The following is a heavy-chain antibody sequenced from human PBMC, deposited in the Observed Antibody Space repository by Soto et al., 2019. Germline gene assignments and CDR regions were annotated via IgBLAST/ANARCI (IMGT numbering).Heavy chain of an antibody. D-gene: IGHD3-22*01. CDR1: GFTFSSYA. CDR3: ARGNYYDSSGYYLGIDY. V-gene: IGHV3-23*01. Sequence: GGSLRLSCAASGFTFSSYAMSWVRQAPGKGLEWVSAISGSGGSTYYADSVKGRFTISRDNAKNSLYLQMNSLRAEDTAVYYCARGNYYDSSGYYLGIDYWGQGTLVTVSS. CDR2: ISGSGGST. J-gene: IGHJ4*02.